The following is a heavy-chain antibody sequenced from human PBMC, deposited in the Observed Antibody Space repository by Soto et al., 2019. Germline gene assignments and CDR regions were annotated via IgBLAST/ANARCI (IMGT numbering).Heavy chain of an antibody. Sequence: QVQLVQSGAEVKKPGSSVKVSCKASGGTFSSYTISWVRQAPGQGLEWMGRIIPILGIANYAQKFQGRVTITADKSTSTAYMELSSLRSEDTAVYYCERDLQDDAFDIWGRGTMVTVSS. D-gene: IGHD4-4*01. CDR2: IIPILGIA. J-gene: IGHJ3*02. CDR1: GGTFSSYT. V-gene: IGHV1-69*08. CDR3: ERDLQDDAFDI.